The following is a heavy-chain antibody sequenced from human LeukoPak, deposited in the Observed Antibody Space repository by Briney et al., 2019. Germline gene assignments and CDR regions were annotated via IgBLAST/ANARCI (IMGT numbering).Heavy chain of an antibody. J-gene: IGHJ4*02. Sequence: GGSLRLSCAASGFTFSSYSMNWVRQAPGKGLEWVANIKQDGSEKYYVDSVKGRFTISRDNAKNSLYLQMNSLRAEDTAVYYCARSIIAVAGIADYWGQGTLVTVSS. V-gene: IGHV3-7*01. D-gene: IGHD6-19*01. CDR2: IKQDGSEK. CDR1: GFTFSSYS. CDR3: ARSIIAVAGIADY.